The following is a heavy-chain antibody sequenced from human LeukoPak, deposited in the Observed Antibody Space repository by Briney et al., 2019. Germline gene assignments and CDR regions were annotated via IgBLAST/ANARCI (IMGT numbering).Heavy chain of an antibody. CDR1: GGSVSSGSYY. V-gene: IGHV4-61*01. J-gene: IGHJ6*04. D-gene: IGHD3-10*01. Sequence: SETLSLICAVSGGSVSSGSYYWSWIRQPPGKGLEWIGYIYYSGSTNYNPSLKSRVTISVDTSKNQFSLKLSSVTAADTAVYYCARDGYYYGPVDVWGKGTTVIVSS. CDR2: IYYSGST. CDR3: ARDGYYYGPVDV.